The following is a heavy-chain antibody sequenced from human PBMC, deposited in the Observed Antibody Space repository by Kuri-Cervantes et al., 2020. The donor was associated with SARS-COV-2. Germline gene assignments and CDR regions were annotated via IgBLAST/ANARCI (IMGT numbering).Heavy chain of an antibody. J-gene: IGHJ5*02. CDR1: GGSISSYY. V-gene: IGHV4-59*01. CDR2: IYYSGST. Sequence: SETLSLTCTVSGGSISSYYWSWIRQPPGKRLEWIGYIYYSGSTNYNPSLKSRVTISVDTSKNQFSLKLSSVTAADTAVYYCARGFRPILGKFDPWGQGTLVTVSS. CDR3: ARGFRPILGKFDP. D-gene: IGHD3-3*01.